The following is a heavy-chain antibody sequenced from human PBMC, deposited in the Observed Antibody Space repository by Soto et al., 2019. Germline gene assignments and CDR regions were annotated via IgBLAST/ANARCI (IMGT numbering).Heavy chain of an antibody. J-gene: IGHJ6*02. V-gene: IGHV1-2*04. Sequence: ASVKVSCKASGYTFTGYYMHWVRQAPGQGLEWMGWIKPNSGGTNYAQKFQGWVTMTRDTSISTAYMELSRLRSDDTAVYYCARDQNYYYSSGYYYPTENYYYYYGMDVWGQGTTVTVSS. D-gene: IGHD3-22*01. CDR3: ARDQNYYYSSGYYYPTENYYYYYGMDV. CDR2: IKPNSGGT. CDR1: GYTFTGYY.